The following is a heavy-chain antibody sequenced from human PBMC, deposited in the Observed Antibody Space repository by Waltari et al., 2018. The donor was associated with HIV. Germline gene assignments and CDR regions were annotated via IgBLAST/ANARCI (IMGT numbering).Heavy chain of an antibody. J-gene: IGHJ5*02. D-gene: IGHD3-22*01. CDR1: GFTFGSDA. CDR2: ITSNGRDA. CDR3: ARGVYDSTAYRNYFDP. Sequence: EVQLVESGGALVQPGGSLRLSCAASGFTFGSDAMHWVRQTPGKGLEYVSTITSNGRDAYYAESVEGRFTISRDNSKNTLYLQMGSLRAEDVAVYYCARGVYDSTAYRNYFDPWGQGTLVTVSS. V-gene: IGHV3-64*07.